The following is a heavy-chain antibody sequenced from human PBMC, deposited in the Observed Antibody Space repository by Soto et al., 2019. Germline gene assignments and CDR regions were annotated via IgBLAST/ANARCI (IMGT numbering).Heavy chain of an antibody. CDR2: IYHSGST. V-gene: IGHV4-30-2*01. D-gene: IGHD3-16*01. Sequence: QLQLQESGSGLVKPSQTLSLTCAVSGGSISSGGYSWSWIRQPPGKGLEWIGYIYHSGSTYYNPSLKSRVTISVDRSKNQFSLRLGSGPAADTAVYYGARGGGGGRRFDYWGQGTLVTVSS. CDR3: ARGGGGGRRFDY. CDR1: GGSISSGGYS. J-gene: IGHJ4*02.